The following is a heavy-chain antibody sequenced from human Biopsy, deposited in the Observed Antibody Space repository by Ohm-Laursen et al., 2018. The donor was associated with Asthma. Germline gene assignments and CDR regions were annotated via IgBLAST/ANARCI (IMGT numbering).Heavy chain of an antibody. Sequence: SLRLSCAASGFTFDDYGMSWVRQAPGKGLDWVSGINWNGGSTGYADSVKGRFTTSRANAKKSLYLQMNSLRAEDTALYHCGRDMGGFGSGWFPVEFWGQGTLVTVSS. CDR1: GFTFDDYG. D-gene: IGHD6-19*01. V-gene: IGHV3-20*01. CDR2: INWNGGST. CDR3: GRDMGGFGSGWFPVEF. J-gene: IGHJ4*02.